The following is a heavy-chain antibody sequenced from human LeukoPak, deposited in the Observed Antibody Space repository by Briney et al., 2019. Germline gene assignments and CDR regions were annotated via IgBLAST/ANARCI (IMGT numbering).Heavy chain of an antibody. CDR2: INGDGSST. V-gene: IGHV3-74*01. CDR1: ALTFSSYW. D-gene: IGHD1-14*01. Sequence: GGSLRLSCAASALTFSSYWMHWVRQAQGKGLVWVSRINGDGSSTTYADSVKGRFTISRDNAKNTLYLQMNSLRAEDMAVYYCARDGMTAARDAFDIWGQGTMVTVSS. J-gene: IGHJ3*02. CDR3: ARDGMTAARDAFDI.